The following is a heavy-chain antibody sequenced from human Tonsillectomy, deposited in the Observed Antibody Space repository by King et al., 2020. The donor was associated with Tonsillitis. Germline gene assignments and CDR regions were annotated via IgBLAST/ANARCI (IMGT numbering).Heavy chain of an antibody. Sequence: VQLVESGAEVKKPGASVKVSCKASEYTFSGYYMHWVRQASGQGLEWMGWINLNSGGINYAQKFQGRVAMTRDTSITTAYMELNRLTSDDTAVYYCARGTKTGDPNYWDQGTLVTVSS. J-gene: IGHJ4*02. D-gene: IGHD7-27*01. CDR2: INLNSGGI. CDR3: ARGTKTGDPNY. CDR1: EYTFSGYY. V-gene: IGHV1-2*02.